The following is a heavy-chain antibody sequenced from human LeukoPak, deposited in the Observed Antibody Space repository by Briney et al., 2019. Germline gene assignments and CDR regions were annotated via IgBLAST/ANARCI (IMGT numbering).Heavy chain of an antibody. CDR2: ISYDGRNK. V-gene: IGHV3-30*18. J-gene: IGHJ4*02. Sequence: PGGSLRLSCVASGFTFSSYSMNWVRQAPGKGLEWVAVISYDGRNKHYPDSVKGRFTISRDISTDTLWLQMDSLRTEDTAVYYCAKGPLRGTAAAIDYWGQGTLVTVSS. CDR1: GFTFSSYS. D-gene: IGHD2-2*01. CDR3: AKGPLRGTAAAIDY.